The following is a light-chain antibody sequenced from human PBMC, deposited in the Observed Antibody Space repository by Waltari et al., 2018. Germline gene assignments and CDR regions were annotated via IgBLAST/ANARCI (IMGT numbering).Light chain of an antibody. V-gene: IGKV1-5*03. CDR3: QQYNSYSGT. J-gene: IGKJ1*01. CDR1: QSIGSW. Sequence: DIQMTQSPSTLSASVGDRVTITCRASQSIGSWLAWYQQKPGKAPKLLIYKASSVETGVPSRFSGSGSGTDFTLTISSLQSDDFATYCCQQYNSYSGTFGQGTKVDIK. CDR2: KAS.